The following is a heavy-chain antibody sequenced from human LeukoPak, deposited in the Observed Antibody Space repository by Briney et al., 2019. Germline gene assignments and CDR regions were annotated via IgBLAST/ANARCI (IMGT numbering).Heavy chain of an antibody. D-gene: IGHD6-19*01. V-gene: IGHV1-3*01. CDR1: GYTFTSYA. CDR2: INAGNGNT. CDR3: ARDRGSLAVGDSRTSDY. J-gene: IGHJ4*02. Sequence: ASVKVSCKASGYTFTSYAMHWVRQAPGQRLEWMGWINAGNGNTKYSQEFQGRVTMTTDTSTNTAYMELGSLRFDDTAVYYCARDRGSLAVGDSRTSDYWGQGTLVTVSS.